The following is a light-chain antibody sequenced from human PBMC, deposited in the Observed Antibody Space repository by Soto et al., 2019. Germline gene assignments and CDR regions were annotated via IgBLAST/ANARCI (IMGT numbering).Light chain of an antibody. V-gene: IGKV3-15*01. CDR1: QSVSSN. Sequence: IVMTQSPATLSVSPGERATLSCRASQSVSSNLAWYQQKPGQAPRLPIYGASTRATGAPARFSGSGSGTEFTLTISSLQSEDVAVYCWQQDNNWPTFGQGTKVDIK. J-gene: IGKJ1*01. CDR3: QQDNNWPT. CDR2: GAS.